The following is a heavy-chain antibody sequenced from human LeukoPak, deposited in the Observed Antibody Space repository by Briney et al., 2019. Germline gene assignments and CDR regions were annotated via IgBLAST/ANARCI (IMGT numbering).Heavy chain of an antibody. CDR1: GVSLSTYY. Sequence: SETLSLTCTVSGVSLSTYYWSWIRQSPGKGLEWIGYIYYDGSTNYNPSLKSRVTISVDTSKNQFSLKLSSVTAAETAVYYCVNHDCKDCSSWYQSYYYYYYMDVWGKGTTVTISS. J-gene: IGHJ6*03. CDR2: IYYDGST. V-gene: IGHV4-59*12. CDR3: VNHDCKDCSSWYQSYYYYYYMDV. D-gene: IGHD6-13*01.